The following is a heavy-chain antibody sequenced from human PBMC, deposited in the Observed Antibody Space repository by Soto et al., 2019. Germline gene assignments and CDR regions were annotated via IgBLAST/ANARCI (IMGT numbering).Heavy chain of an antibody. J-gene: IGHJ4*02. V-gene: IGHV4-31*03. Sequence: SETLSLTCTVSGGSIGSGGYYWSWIRQHPGKGLEWIGYIYYSGITYYNPSLKSRVTISVDTSKNHFSLKLSYVTAADTAVYYCARSPGYYFDYWGQGTMVTVSS. CDR1: GGSIGSGGYY. CDR2: IYYSGIT. CDR3: ARSPGYYFDY.